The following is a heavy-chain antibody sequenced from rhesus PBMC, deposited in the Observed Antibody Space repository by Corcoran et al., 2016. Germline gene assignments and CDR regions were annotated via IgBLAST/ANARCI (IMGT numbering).Heavy chain of an antibody. D-gene: IGHD1-14*01. CDR3: TRDSAGTTLCNRCDV. J-gene: IGHJ5-1*01. V-gene: IGHV1S9*01. Sequence: VPLVQSGAEVKKPAASVTLSCKACGYTSPSYYINWVRQAPGHVLVWRGWINPTDGSTGYAQKFQGRVTMTRDTSTNTAYMELSSLGSEDTAVYYCTRDSAGTTLCNRCDVWGPGVLVTVSS. CDR1: GYTSPSYY. CDR2: INPTDGST.